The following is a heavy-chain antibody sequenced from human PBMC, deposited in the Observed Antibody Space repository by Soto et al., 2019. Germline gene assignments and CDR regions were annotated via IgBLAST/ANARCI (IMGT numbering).Heavy chain of an antibody. CDR1: GYTFTTFY. J-gene: IGHJ4*02. Sequence: QVQLLQSGPEVKKPGASVKVSCKTSGYTFTTFYVHWVRQAPGQGLEWMGRIHPGGGQTIYSQKFQDRVAVARDTSTNTVYMELSILRSDDTAIYYCARDGHKFDFAYWGQGTLVTVSS. V-gene: IGHV1-46*01. CDR3: ARDGHKFDFAY. D-gene: IGHD3-10*01. CDR2: IHPGGGQT.